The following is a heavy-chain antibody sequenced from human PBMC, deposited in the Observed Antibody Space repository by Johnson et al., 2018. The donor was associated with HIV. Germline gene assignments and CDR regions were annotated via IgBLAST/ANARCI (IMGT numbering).Heavy chain of an antibody. Sequence: MQLVESGGGVVQPGGSLRLSCAASGFTFNSYAMHWVRQAPGKGLEWVAVISYDGSNKYYADSVKGRVTISRDNSKNTLYLQMNSLRAEDTAVYHCARDRIVGADYDAFDIWGQGTMVTVSS. J-gene: IGHJ3*02. V-gene: IGHV3-30*04. CDR3: ARDRIVGADYDAFDI. CDR1: GFTFNSYA. CDR2: ISYDGSNK. D-gene: IGHD1-26*01.